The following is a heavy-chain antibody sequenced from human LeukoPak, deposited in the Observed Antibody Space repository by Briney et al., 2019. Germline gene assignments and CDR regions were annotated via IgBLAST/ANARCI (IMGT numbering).Heavy chain of an antibody. D-gene: IGHD3-3*01. J-gene: IGHJ4*02. CDR3: ARVGDYRGFY. V-gene: IGHV4-59*01. CDR2: IYSSGIT. Sequence: SETLSLTCTVSGGSISSNYWGWIRQPPGKGLEWIAYIYSSGITNQNPSLRSRVTTSVDTSKNQLSLKLTSVTTADTAVYYCARVGDYRGFYWGQGTLVTVSS. CDR1: GGSISSNY.